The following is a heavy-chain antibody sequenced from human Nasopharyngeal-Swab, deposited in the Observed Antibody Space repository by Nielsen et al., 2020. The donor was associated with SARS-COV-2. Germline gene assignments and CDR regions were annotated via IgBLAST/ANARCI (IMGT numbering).Heavy chain of an antibody. V-gene: IGHV3-23*01. CDR3: AREGQETPIDF. CDR2: ISARGTST. CDR1: GCTFSNYA. Sequence: GESLKISCVAPGCTFSNYAMSWARQAPGKGLEWVSTISARGTSTFYVDSVKGRFTISRDNSKNTLHVQMSSLRAEDTAVYYCAREGQETPIDFWGQGTLVTVSS. J-gene: IGHJ4*02.